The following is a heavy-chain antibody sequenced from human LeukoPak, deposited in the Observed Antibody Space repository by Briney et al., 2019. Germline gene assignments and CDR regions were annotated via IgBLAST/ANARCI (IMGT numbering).Heavy chain of an antibody. J-gene: IGHJ4*02. D-gene: IGHD6-13*01. CDR3: ARDGSYSSSWYFDY. CDR2: IRPDEGEK. CDR1: GFTFSSYW. V-gene: IGHV3-7*01. Sequence: AGGSLRLSCAASGFTFSSYWMSWVRQAPGKGLEWVANIRPDEGEKYYVDSVKGRFTVSRDNAKNSLYLQMNSLRAEDTAVYYCARDGSYSSSWYFDYWGQGTLVTVSS.